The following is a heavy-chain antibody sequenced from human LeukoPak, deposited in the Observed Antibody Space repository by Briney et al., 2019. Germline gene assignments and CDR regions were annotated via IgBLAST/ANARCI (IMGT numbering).Heavy chain of an antibody. J-gene: IGHJ3*02. Sequence: GGSLRLSCAASGFTFSSYAMHWVRQAPGKGLEWVAVISYDGSNKYYADSVKGRFTISRDNSKNTLYLQMNSLRAEDTAVYYCAREGPPRVAARPTAFDIWGQGTMVTVSS. CDR2: ISYDGSNK. D-gene: IGHD6-6*01. V-gene: IGHV3-30-3*01. CDR1: GFTFSSYA. CDR3: AREGPPRVAARPTAFDI.